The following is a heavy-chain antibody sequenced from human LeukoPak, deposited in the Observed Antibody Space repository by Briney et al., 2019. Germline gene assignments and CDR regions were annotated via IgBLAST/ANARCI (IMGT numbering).Heavy chain of an antibody. CDR1: GVSISGGGYY. CDR2: IYYSGST. CDR3: ARGPVRDYSNY. V-gene: IGHV4-31*03. D-gene: IGHD4-11*01. J-gene: IGHJ4*02. Sequence: PSETLSLTCTVSGVSISGGGYYWSWIRQHPGKGLEWIGYIYYSGSTYYNPSLKSRLTISLDTSNNQFSLKLSSVTAADTALYYCARGPVRDYSNYWGQGTLVTVSS.